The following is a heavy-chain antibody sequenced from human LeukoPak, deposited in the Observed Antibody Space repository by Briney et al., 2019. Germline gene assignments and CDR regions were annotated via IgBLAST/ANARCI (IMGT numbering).Heavy chain of an antibody. CDR1: GFTFSSYE. CDR2: ISSSSSAI. Sequence: GGSLRLSCAASGFTFSSYEMNWVRQAPGKGLEWLSYISSSSSAIFYADSVKGRFTVSRDNSKNSLYLQMNSLRVEDTAIYYCAREEADCGGDCFLLWGQGTLVTVSS. J-gene: IGHJ4*02. CDR3: AREEADCGGDCFLL. V-gene: IGHV3-48*03. D-gene: IGHD2-21*02.